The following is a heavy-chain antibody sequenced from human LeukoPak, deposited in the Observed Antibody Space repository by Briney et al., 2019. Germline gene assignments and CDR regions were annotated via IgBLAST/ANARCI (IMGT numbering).Heavy chain of an antibody. V-gene: IGHV3-66*01. J-gene: IGHJ3*02. CDR3: ASPSGLDAFDI. Sequence: GGSLRLSCAASGFTVDSNYMSWVRQAPGKGLEWVSVIYSGGRTYYADSAKGRFTISRDNSKNTVYLQMNSLRAEDTAVYYCASPSGLDAFDIWGQGTMVTVSP. CDR1: GFTVDSNY. CDR2: IYSGGRT. D-gene: IGHD2-15*01.